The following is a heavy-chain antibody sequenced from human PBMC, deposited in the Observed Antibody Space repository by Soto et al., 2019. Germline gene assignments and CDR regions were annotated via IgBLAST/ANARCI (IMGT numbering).Heavy chain of an antibody. J-gene: IGHJ5*02. Sequence: SETLSLTCTVSGRSISSSSYYWGWIRQPPGKGLEWIGSIYYSGSTYYNPSLKSRVTISVDTSKNQFSLKLSSVTAADTAVYYCARSGYSYGLNWFDPWGQGTLVTVSS. D-gene: IGHD5-18*01. CDR2: IYYSGST. CDR3: ARSGYSYGLNWFDP. CDR1: GRSISSSSYY. V-gene: IGHV4-39*01.